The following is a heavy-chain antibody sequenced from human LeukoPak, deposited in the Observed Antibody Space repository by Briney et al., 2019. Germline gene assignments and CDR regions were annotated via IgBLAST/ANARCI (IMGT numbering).Heavy chain of an antibody. D-gene: IGHD3-10*01. Sequence: SETLSLTCTVFGGSIINYYWSWIRQTPGKGLEWIGFIDDGGYTKYAPSLKSRVTISVDTSRNQFSLKGTSVTAADTAVYYCARDLERGVIGGFDPWGQGTLVTVSS. V-gene: IGHV4-59*01. CDR1: GGSIINYY. J-gene: IGHJ5*02. CDR3: ARDLERGVIGGFDP. CDR2: IDDGGYT.